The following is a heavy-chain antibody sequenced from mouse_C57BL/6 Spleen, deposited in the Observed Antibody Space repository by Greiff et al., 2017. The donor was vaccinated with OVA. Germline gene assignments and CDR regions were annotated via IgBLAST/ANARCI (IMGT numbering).Heavy chain of an antibody. CDR1: GYTFTSYW. J-gene: IGHJ3*01. Sequence: QVQLQQPGAELVKPGASVKLSCKASGYTFTSYWITWVQQRPGQGLAWIGAIYPGSGSTTYNEKFKSQATLTVDTSSMTAYMQLSSLTSEDSAVYYCAPDGYYGGFAYWGQGTLVTVSA. CDR3: APDGYYGGFAY. D-gene: IGHD2-3*01. V-gene: IGHV1-55*01. CDR2: IYPGSGST.